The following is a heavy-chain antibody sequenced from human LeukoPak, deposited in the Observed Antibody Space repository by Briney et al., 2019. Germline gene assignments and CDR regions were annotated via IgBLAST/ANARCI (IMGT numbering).Heavy chain of an antibody. CDR3: ASLGYFSYGVDV. CDR1: GGSISSYY. D-gene: IGHD3-16*01. J-gene: IGHJ6*02. CDR2: IYYSGST. Sequence: SETLSLTCTVSGGSISSYYWSWIRQPPGKGLEWIGYIYYSGSTNYNPSLKSRVTISVDTSKNQFSLKVSSVTAADTAVYYCASLGYFSYGVDVRGQGTTVTVSS. V-gene: IGHV4-59*12.